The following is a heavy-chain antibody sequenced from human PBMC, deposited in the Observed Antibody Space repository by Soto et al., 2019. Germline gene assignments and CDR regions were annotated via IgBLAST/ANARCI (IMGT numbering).Heavy chain of an antibody. D-gene: IGHD3-3*01. V-gene: IGHV2-5*02. CDR1: GFSLTTRGVG. Sequence: QITLNESGPTQVKPRQTLTLTCTFSGFSLTTRGVGVGWIRQSPAKAPEWLALIYWDDDKRYSTSLKSRLTITKDTSKNQVVLPMADLDPADTATYYCAHRVLRTVFGLVTATAIYFDFWGQGTPVAVSS. CDR3: AHRVLRTVFGLVTATAIYFDF. CDR2: IYWDDDK. J-gene: IGHJ4*02.